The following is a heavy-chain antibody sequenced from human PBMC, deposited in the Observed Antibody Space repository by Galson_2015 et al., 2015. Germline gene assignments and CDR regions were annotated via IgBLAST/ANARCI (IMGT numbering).Heavy chain of an antibody. D-gene: IGHD1-1*01. V-gene: IGHV4-59*01. CDR1: GASISGYY. Sequence: ETLSLTCTVSGASISGYYWSWIRQPPGKGLEWIGYIYYSGSANYNPSLRSRVTISVDMSQNQFSLKVSSATAADTAVYYCARYEDDSRYFDYWGQGTLVTVSS. CDR3: ARYEDDSRYFDY. CDR2: IYYSGSA. J-gene: IGHJ4*02.